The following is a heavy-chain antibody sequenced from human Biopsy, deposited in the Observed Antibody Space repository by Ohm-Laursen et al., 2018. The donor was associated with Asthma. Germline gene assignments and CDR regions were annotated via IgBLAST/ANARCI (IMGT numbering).Heavy chain of an antibody. D-gene: IGHD3-22*01. V-gene: IGHV3-53*01. CDR1: GFAVSRAH. J-gene: IGHJ4*02. CDR3: ARGDSSNWSHYYFDY. Sequence: SLRLSCTVSGFAVSRAHMFWVRRAPGKGLEWVSVIYSGGTSHTADSVRGRFTISRDYSKNTLYLQMHSLRAEDTAVYYCARGDSSNWSHYYFDYWGQGTLVTVSS. CDR2: IYSGGTS.